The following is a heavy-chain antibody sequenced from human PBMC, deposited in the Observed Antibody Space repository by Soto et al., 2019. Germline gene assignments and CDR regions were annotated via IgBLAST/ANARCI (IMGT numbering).Heavy chain of an antibody. D-gene: IGHD3-16*01. V-gene: IGHV4-39*01. CDR1: GGSINDVAYY. CDR2: VYHNENT. CDR3: ARRERYYGSPGWFDP. Sequence: SETLSLTSTVSGGSINDVAYYWVWIRQSPGKGLEWIGTVYHNENTYYNPSLKSRITISADTAKNQFSLNLRSVTAADTAIYFCARRERYYGSPGWFDPWGQGTLVTVSS. J-gene: IGHJ5*02.